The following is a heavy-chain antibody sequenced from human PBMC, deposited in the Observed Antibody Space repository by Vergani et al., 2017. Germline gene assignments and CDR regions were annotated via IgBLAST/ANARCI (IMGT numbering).Heavy chain of an antibody. J-gene: IGHJ6*03. CDR2: INHSGST. Sequence: QVQLQQWGAGLLKPSETLSLTCAVYGGSFSGYYWSWIRQPPGKGLEWIGEINHSGSTNYTPSLKSRVTISVDTSKNQFSLKLSSVTAADTAVYYCARTLAARLASRVYYYYYMDVWGKGTTVTVSS. V-gene: IGHV4-34*01. CDR3: ARTLAARLASRVYYYYYMDV. D-gene: IGHD6-6*01. CDR1: GGSFSGYY.